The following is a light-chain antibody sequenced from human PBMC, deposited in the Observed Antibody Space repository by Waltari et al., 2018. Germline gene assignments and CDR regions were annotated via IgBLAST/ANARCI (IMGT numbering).Light chain of an antibody. CDR2: TDN. J-gene: IGLJ3*02. Sequence: QSVLTQPSSASGTPGQRVTISCSGSSSNIGSNYVYWYQQLPGTAPKLLIHTDNTRPSGVPDRFSASKSGASASLAISGLRSDDEADYYCAAWDDSLTGRVFGGGTKLTVL. V-gene: IGLV1-47*01. CDR1: SSNIGSNY. CDR3: AAWDDSLTGRV.